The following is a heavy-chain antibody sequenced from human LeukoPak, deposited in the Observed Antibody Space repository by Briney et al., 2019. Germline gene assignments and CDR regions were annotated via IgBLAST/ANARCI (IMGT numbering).Heavy chain of an antibody. V-gene: IGHV3-23*01. J-gene: IGHJ4*02. CDR3: AKMRFDILTGYYIDY. CDR2: ISGSGGST. D-gene: IGHD3-9*01. CDR1: GFTFSSYA. Sequence: GGSLRLSCAASGFTFSSYAMSWVRQAPGKGLEWVSAISGSGGSTYYADSVKGRFTISRDNSKNTLYLQMNSLRAEDTAVYYCAKMRFDILTGYYIDYWGQGTLVTVSS.